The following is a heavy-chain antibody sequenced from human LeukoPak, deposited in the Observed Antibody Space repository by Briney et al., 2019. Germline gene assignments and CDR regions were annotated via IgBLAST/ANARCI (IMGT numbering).Heavy chain of an antibody. CDR3: AKDTSSGYYRHLDY. CDR1: RFTFHDYG. CDR2: ISWNSRSI. J-gene: IGHJ4*02. V-gene: IGHV3-9*01. Sequence: GGSLRLSCVASRFTFHDYGIHWVRQAPGKGLEWVSGISWNSRSIGYADSVKGRFTFSRDNAKNSLYLQMNSLRVEDTAFYYCAKDTSSGYYRHLDYWGQGIQVTVSS. D-gene: IGHD3-22*01.